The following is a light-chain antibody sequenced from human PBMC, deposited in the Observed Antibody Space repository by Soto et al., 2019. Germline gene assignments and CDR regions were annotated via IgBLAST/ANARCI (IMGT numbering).Light chain of an antibody. CDR3: QQYLNWPRT. V-gene: IGKV3-20*01. Sequence: IVLTQSPATLSLSPGERATLSCRASQSVSSNLAWYQQKPGQAPRLLIYGASRRATGIPDRFSGSASGTDFTLTISRLEPEDFAVYYCQQYLNWPRTFGQGTKVDIK. CDR2: GAS. J-gene: IGKJ1*01. CDR1: QSVSSN.